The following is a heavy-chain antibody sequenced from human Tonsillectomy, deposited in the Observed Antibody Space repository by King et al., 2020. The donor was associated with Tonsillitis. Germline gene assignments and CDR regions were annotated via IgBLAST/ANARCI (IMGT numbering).Heavy chain of an antibody. D-gene: IGHD4-17*01. CDR1: GYSFTTYW. Sequence: VQLVESGAEVKKPGESLKISCKGSGYSFTTYWIGWVRQMPGKGLEWMGIIYPGDSDTSYSPSFQGQVTISADKSISAAYLQWRSLKASDTAMYYCARLGTVTKDYYYYGMDVWGQGTTVTVSS. V-gene: IGHV5-51*01. J-gene: IGHJ6*02. CDR3: ARLGTVTKDYYYYGMDV. CDR2: IYPGDSDT.